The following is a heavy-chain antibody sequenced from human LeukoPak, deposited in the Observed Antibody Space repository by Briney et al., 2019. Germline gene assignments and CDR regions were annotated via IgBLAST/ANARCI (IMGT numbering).Heavy chain of an antibody. D-gene: IGHD5-18*01. CDR1: GFTFSDHY. CDR3: ARDLYSYGYGWYFDL. Sequence: GGSLRLSCAASGFTFSDHYMDWVHQAPGKGLEWVGRSRNKADSYTTEYAASVKGRFTISRDDSKNSLYLKMNRLKVEDTAVYYCARDLYSYGYGWYFDLWGRGTLVTVSS. J-gene: IGHJ2*01. V-gene: IGHV3-72*01. CDR2: SRNKADSYTT.